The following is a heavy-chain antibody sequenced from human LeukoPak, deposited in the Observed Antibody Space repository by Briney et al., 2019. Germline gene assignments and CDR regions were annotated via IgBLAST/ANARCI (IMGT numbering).Heavy chain of an antibody. Sequence: ASVKVSCKTSGYIFINSDINWVRQATGQGLEWMGWMTPSSGHTGYGQKFRGRVTMTRDTSISTAYMELSSLTSEDTAVYYCVGMATWGQGTLVTVSS. CDR1: GYIFINSD. J-gene: IGHJ4*02. CDR2: MTPSSGHT. CDR3: VGMAT. D-gene: IGHD5-24*01. V-gene: IGHV1-8*01.